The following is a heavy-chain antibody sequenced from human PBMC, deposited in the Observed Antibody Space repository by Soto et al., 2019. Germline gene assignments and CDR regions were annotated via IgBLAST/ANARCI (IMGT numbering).Heavy chain of an antibody. J-gene: IGHJ4*02. CDR3: ARTPDY. D-gene: IGHD2-15*01. Sequence: SETLSLTCAVSGGSISSGGYSWSWIRQPPGKGLEWIGYIYHSGSTYYNPSLKSRVTISVDRSKNQFSLKLSSVTAADTAVYCCARTPDYWGQGTLVTVSS. CDR1: GGSISSGGYS. CDR2: IYHSGST. V-gene: IGHV4-30-2*01.